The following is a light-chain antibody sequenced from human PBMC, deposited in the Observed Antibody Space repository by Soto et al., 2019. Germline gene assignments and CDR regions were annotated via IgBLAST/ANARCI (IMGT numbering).Light chain of an antibody. CDR2: GAS. V-gene: IGKV3-20*01. J-gene: IGKJ1*01. CDR3: QQYGSSRWT. CDR1: QSVSSSY. Sequence: EIVLTQSPGTLSLSPGERATLSCRASQSVSSSYLAWYQQKPGQAPRLLIYGASSRATGIPDRFSGSGSGTDFIFTISRLEPEDFAVYYCQQYGSSRWTFGQGT.